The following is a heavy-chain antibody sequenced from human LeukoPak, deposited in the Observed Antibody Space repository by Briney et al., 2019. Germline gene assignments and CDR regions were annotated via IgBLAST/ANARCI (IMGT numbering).Heavy chain of an antibody. J-gene: IGHJ6*02. CDR3: AAEYYYDSSGYYDYGMDV. CDR1: GFTFTISA. Sequence: ASVTVSCTASGFTFTISAMQWVRQARGQRLGRIGWIVVGSGNTNYAQKFQERVTITRDMSTSTAYMELSSLRSEDTAVYYCAAEYYYDSSGYYDYGMDVWGQGTTVTVSS. CDR2: IVVGSGNT. D-gene: IGHD3-22*01. V-gene: IGHV1-58*02.